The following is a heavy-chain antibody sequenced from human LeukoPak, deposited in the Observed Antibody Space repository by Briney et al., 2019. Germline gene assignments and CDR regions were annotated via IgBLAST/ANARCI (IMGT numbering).Heavy chain of an antibody. CDR3: ATTLSGWSPPQTSYYSYYMDV. D-gene: IGHD6-19*01. CDR2: ISGSGGST. V-gene: IGHV3-23*01. Sequence: GGTLRLSCAASGFTFSSYGMSWVRQAPGKGLEWVSAISGSGGSTYYADSVKGRFTISRDNSKNSLYLQMNSLRVEDTAVYYCATTLSGWSPPQTSYYSYYMDVWGKGTTVTIS. J-gene: IGHJ6*03. CDR1: GFTFSSYG.